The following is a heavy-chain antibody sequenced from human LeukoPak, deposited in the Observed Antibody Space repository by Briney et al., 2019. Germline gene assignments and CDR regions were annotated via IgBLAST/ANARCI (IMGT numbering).Heavy chain of an antibody. CDR2: ISYDGSNK. Sequence: GGSLRLSCAASGFTFSSYGMHWVRQAPGKGLEWVVVISYDGSNKYYADSVKGRFTISRDNSKNTLYLQMNSLRAEDTAVYYCTGKGGYSYGFDYWGQGTLVTVSS. D-gene: IGHD5-18*01. J-gene: IGHJ4*02. V-gene: IGHV3-30*03. CDR3: TGKGGYSYGFDY. CDR1: GFTFSSYG.